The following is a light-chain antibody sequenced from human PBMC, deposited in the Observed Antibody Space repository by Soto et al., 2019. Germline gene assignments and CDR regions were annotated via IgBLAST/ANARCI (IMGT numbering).Light chain of an antibody. CDR3: QQYNSYSRT. CDR1: QSISSW. Sequence: DIQMTQSPSTLSATVRDRVNITCRASQSISSWLAWYQQKPGKAPKLLIYKASSLESGVPSRFSGSGSGTEFTLTISSLQPDDFATYYCQQYNSYSRTFGQGTKV. J-gene: IGKJ1*01. V-gene: IGKV1-5*03. CDR2: KAS.